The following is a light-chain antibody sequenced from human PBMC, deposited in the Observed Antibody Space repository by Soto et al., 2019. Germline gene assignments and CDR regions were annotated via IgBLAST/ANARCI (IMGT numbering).Light chain of an antibody. V-gene: IGLV2-14*01. CDR1: SSDVGGYKY. CDR3: SLYSRSTAYV. CDR2: EVS. J-gene: IGLJ1*01. Sequence: QSVLTQPASVSGSPGQSITISCSGTSSDVGGYKYVSWHQLHPGKAPKLIIYEVSNRPSGVSNRFSGSKSGNTASLTISGLQAEDEADYYCSLYSRSTAYVFGTGTKVTVL.